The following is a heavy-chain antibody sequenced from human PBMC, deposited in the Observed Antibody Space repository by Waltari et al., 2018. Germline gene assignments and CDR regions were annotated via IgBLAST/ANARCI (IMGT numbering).Heavy chain of an antibody. CDR1: GFTFSSYG. J-gene: IGHJ1*01. Sequence: QVQLVESGGGVVQPGRSLRLSCAASGFTFSSYGMHWVRQAPGKGLEWVAVIWYDGSNKYYADSVKGRFTISRDNSKNTWYLQRSSLRAEDTAVYYCARAFSPYCSGGSCYSEYFQHWGQGTLVTVSS. CDR3: ARAFSPYCSGGSCYSEYFQH. D-gene: IGHD2-15*01. CDR2: IWYDGSNK. V-gene: IGHV3-33*01.